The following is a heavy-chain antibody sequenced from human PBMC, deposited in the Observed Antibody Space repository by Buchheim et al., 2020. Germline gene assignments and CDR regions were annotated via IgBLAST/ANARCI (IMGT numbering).Heavy chain of an antibody. CDR3: ARSVYSGRDGHKSGLYYYYYMDV. J-gene: IGHJ6*03. Sequence: QVQLVQSGAEVKKPGASVKVSCKASGYTFTSYDINWVRQATGQGLEWMGWMNPNSGNTGYAQKFQGRVTMTRNTSISTAYMELSSLRSEDTAVYYCARSVYSGRDGHKSGLYYYYYMDVWGKGTT. V-gene: IGHV1-8*01. D-gene: IGHD5-24*01. CDR2: MNPNSGNT. CDR1: GYTFTSYD.